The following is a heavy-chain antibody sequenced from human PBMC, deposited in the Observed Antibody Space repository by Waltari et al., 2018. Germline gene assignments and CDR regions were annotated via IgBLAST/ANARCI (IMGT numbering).Heavy chain of an antibody. CDR3: ARELYYYDSSGQKYDAFDI. Sequence: QVQLVQSGAEVKKPGSSVKVSCKASGGTFSSYDISWVRQAPGQGLEWMGGIIPIFGTANYAQKFQGRVTITADESTSTAYMELSSLRSEDTAVYYCARELYYYDSSGQKYDAFDIWGQGTMVTVSS. CDR2: IIPIFGTA. J-gene: IGHJ3*02. CDR1: GGTFSSYD. V-gene: IGHV1-69*01. D-gene: IGHD3-22*01.